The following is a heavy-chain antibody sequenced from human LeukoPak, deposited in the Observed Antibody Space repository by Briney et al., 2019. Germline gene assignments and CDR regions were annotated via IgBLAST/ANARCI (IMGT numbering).Heavy chain of an antibody. CDR1: GYTFSSYA. D-gene: IGHD3-22*01. J-gene: IGHJ4*02. V-gene: IGHV3-23*01. CDR3: ATGLYEDSAYYLVY. CDR2: ISGSGAST. Sequence: GRSLRLSCAASGYTFSSYAMNWVRQAPGKGLEWVSIISGSGASTYNTDSVKGRFTISRDDSRNTLYLQMNSLRAEDTALYYCATGLYEDSAYYLVYWGQGTLVTVSS.